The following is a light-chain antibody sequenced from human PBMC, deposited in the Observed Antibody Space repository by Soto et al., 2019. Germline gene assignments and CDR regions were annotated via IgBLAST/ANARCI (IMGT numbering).Light chain of an antibody. CDR2: AAS. J-gene: IGKJ4*01. V-gene: IGKV1-8*01. Sequence: AIRMTQSPSARSASTGRRCTITCRARQGIRSSLAWYQQKPGKAPKLLMYAASTLQSGVPSRFRGSGSGTDVTLTISSLQPEDVAIYYCQKYNSAPLTFGGGTKVDIK. CDR3: QKYNSAPLT. CDR1: QGIRSS.